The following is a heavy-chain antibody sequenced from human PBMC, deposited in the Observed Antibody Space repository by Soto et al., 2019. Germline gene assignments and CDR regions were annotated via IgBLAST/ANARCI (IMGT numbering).Heavy chain of an antibody. V-gene: IGHV4-30-2*01. CDR3: ARESYYDSSGFRY. CDR1: GGSISSGGYS. D-gene: IGHD3-22*01. CDR2: IYHSGST. J-gene: IGHJ4*02. Sequence: QLQLQESGSGLVKPSQTLSLTCAVSGGSISSGGYSWSWIRQPPGKGLEWIGYIYHSGSTYYNPSLKSRVTISVDRSKNQFSLKLSSVTAADTAVYYCARESYYDSSGFRYWGQGTLVTVSS.